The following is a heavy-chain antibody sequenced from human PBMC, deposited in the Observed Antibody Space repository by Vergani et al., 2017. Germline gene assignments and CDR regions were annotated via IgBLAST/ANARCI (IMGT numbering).Heavy chain of an antibody. J-gene: IGHJ5*02. V-gene: IGHV3-9*01. Sequence: EVQLVESGGGLVQPGGSLRLSCAASGFTFDDYAMHWVRQAPGKGLEWVSGISWNSGSIGYADSVKGRFTISRDTAKNSLYLQMNSLRAEDTALYYCARGNSGSYYANWFDPWGQGTLVTVSS. CDR3: ARGNSGSYYANWFDP. CDR2: ISWNSGSI. D-gene: IGHD1-26*01. CDR1: GFTFDDYA.